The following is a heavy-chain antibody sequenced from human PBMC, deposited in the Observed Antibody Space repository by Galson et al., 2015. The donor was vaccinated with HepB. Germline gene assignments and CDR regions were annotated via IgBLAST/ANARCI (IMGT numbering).Heavy chain of an antibody. V-gene: IGHV3-23*01. Sequence: SLRLSCAASGFTFSSYAMSWVRQAPGKGLEWVSAISGSGDSTYYADSVKGRFTISRDNSKNTLYLQMNSLRAEDTAVYYCAKGIERSSYYYYGMDVWGQGTTVTVSS. CDR2: ISGSGDST. D-gene: IGHD5-18*01. CDR3: AKGIERSSYYYYGMDV. J-gene: IGHJ6*02. CDR1: GFTFSSYA.